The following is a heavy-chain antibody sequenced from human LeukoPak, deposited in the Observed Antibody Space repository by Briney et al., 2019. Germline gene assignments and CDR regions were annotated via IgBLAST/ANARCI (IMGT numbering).Heavy chain of an antibody. Sequence: GESLKISCQGSGYSFATYWIGWVRQMPGKGLEWMGIIYPDDSDTRYSPSFQGQVTISADWSISIAYLQWSSLKASDAAMYYYARHPADYWGQGTLVTVSS. CDR3: ARHPADY. J-gene: IGHJ4*02. CDR1: GYSFATYW. D-gene: IGHD2-2*01. CDR2: IYPDDSDT. V-gene: IGHV5-51*01.